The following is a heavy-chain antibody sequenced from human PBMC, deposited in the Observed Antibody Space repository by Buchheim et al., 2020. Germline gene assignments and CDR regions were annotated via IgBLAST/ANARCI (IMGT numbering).Heavy chain of an antibody. V-gene: IGHV1-69*04. CDR2: IIPILGIA. Sequence: QVQLVQSGAEVKKPGSSVKVSCKASGGTFSSYAISWVRQAPGQGLEWMGRIIPILGIANYAQKFQGRVTITADKSTSTAYMELSSLRSEDTAVYYCARSDPYCTNSVCRPLGYYYYYGMDVWGQGTT. CDR1: GGTFSSYA. J-gene: IGHJ6*02. D-gene: IGHD2-8*01. CDR3: ARSDPYCTNSVCRPLGYYYYYGMDV.